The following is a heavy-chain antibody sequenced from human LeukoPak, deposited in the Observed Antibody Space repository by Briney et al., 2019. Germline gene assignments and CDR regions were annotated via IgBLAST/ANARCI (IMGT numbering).Heavy chain of an antibody. Sequence: GASVKVSCKASGYTFTSYDINWVRQATAQGLEWMEWMNPNSGNTVYAQKFQGTVTMTRKTSISTAYMELSSRRSEDTGVEYWAREDSSGYNTDCCDYWGQGTRDSVSS. J-gene: IGHJ4*02. CDR2: MNPNSGNT. CDR3: AREDSSGYNTDCCDY. CDR1: GYTFTSYD. V-gene: IGHV1-8*01. D-gene: IGHD3-22*01.